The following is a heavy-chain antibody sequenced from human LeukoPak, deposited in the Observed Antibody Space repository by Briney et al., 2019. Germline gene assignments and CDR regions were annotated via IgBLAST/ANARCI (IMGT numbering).Heavy chain of an antibody. CDR1: GFTFSSYG. Sequence: PGGSLRLSCAASGFTFSSYGMHWVRQAPGKGLEWVANIKQDGSEKYYVDSVKGRFTISRDNAKNSLYLQMNSLRAEDTAVYYCARSRYCSSTSCYSDYWGQGTLVTVSS. V-gene: IGHV3-7*01. CDR2: IKQDGSEK. J-gene: IGHJ4*02. D-gene: IGHD2-2*01. CDR3: ARSRYCSSTSCYSDY.